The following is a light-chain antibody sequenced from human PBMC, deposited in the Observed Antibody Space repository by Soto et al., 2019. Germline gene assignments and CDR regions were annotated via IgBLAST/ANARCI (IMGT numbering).Light chain of an antibody. CDR2: GAS. V-gene: IGKV3-20*01. J-gene: IGKJ5*01. CDR3: QQYGSSPPIT. Sequence: EIVLTQSPGTLSLSPGERATLSCRASQSVSKSYLAWYQQKPGQAPRLLIYGASSRATGIPDRFSGSGSGTDFTLTISRLEPEDFAVDYCQQYGSSPPITFGQGTRLEIK. CDR1: QSVSKSY.